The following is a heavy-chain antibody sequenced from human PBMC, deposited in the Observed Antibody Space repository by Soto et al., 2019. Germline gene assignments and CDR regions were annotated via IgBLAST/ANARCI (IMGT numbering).Heavy chain of an antibody. CDR2: VSHRGST. CDR1: GGSFTGYY. V-gene: IGHV4-34*01. D-gene: IGHD6-19*01. J-gene: IGHJ5*02. CDR3: ARAGYSSGWYEVYNWFDP. Sequence: PSETLSLTCAVNGGSFTGYYGCWIRQSPGKGLEWIGEVSHRGSTKYNTSIKSQITIKVDTSKNQLSQKLSYETAADTVLYYCARAGYSSGWYEVYNWFDPWGQGTLVT.